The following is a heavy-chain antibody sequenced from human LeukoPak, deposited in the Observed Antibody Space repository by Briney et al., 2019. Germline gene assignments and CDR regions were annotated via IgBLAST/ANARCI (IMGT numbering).Heavy chain of an antibody. CDR1: GYSISIGYY. V-gene: IGHV4-38-2*02. D-gene: IGHD2-2*01. CDR3: AGEGYCSSTSCYGNGMDV. J-gene: IGHJ6*04. CDR2: IYHSGST. Sequence: SETLSLTCAVSGYSISIGYYWGWIRQPPGKGLEWIGSIYHSGSTYYNPSLKSRVTISVDTSKNQFSLKPSSVTAADTAVYYCAGEGYCSSTSCYGNGMDVWGKGTTVTVSS.